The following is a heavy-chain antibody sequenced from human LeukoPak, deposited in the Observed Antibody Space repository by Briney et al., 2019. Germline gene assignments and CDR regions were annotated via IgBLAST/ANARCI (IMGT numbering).Heavy chain of an antibody. CDR1: GYTFTGYY. CDR2: ISAYNGNT. V-gene: IGHV1-18*04. J-gene: IGHJ3*02. CDR3: AREGRVGATMVGAFDI. Sequence: GASVKVSCKASGYTFTGYYMHWVRQAPGQGLEWMGWISAYNGNTNYAQKLQGRVTMTTDTSTSTAYMELRSLRSDDTAVYYCAREGRVGATMVGAFDIWGQGTMVTVSS. D-gene: IGHD1-26*01.